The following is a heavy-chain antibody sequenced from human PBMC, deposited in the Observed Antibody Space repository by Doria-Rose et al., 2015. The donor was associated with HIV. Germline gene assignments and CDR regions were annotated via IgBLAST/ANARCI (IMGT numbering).Heavy chain of an antibody. J-gene: IGHJ4*02. D-gene: IGHD6-13*01. CDR3: ARIKSSRWYHKYYFDF. Sequence: QVTLKESGPVLVKPTETLTLTCTVSGVSLSSPGMGVSWIRQPPGKALEWLANIFSDDERSYKTSLKSRLTVSSGTSTSQLVLTMTDMDPVDTATYYCARIKSSRWYHKYYFDFWGQGTLVIVSA. CDR2: IFSDDER. CDR1: GVSLSSPGMG. V-gene: IGHV2-26*01.